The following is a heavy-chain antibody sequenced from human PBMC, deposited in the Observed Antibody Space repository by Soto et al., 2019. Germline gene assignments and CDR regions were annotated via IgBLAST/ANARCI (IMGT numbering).Heavy chain of an antibody. CDR1: GGSISSGDYY. D-gene: IGHD5-12*01. Sequence: PSETLSLNCSVSGGSISSGDYYWNWIRQPPGKGLEWIGHIYYNGNTKYNPSLKSRVSMSVDTSKNQFSLRLISVTAADTAKYFCAREGNLGRWLQPLDFWGQGTLVTVSS. V-gene: IGHV4-61*08. CDR2: IYYNGNT. CDR3: AREGNLGRWLQPLDF. J-gene: IGHJ4*02.